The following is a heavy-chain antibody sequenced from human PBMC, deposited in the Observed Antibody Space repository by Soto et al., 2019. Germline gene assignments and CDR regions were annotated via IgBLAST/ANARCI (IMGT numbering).Heavy chain of an antibody. J-gene: IGHJ4*02. CDR1: GGTFSSYT. CDR3: ARDRYSSSSPIDY. V-gene: IGHV1-69*08. Sequence: QVQLVQSGAEVKKPGSSVTVSCKASGGTFSSYTISWVRQAPGQGLEWMGRIIPILGIANYAQKFQGRVTITADKSTRTAYMELSSLRSEDTAVYYCARDRYSSSSPIDYWGQGTLVTVSS. D-gene: IGHD6-6*01. CDR2: IIPILGIA.